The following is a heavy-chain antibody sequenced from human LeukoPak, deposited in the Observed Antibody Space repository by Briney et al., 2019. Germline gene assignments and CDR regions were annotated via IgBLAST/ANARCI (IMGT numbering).Heavy chain of an antibody. V-gene: IGHV3-20*04. CDR1: GFTFDEYG. CDR3: ARAPPGAVAGPIPFYFDY. Sequence: GGSLRLSCAASGFTFDEYGMSWVRQAPGKGLEWVSGISLNGGSRGYADSVKGRFTISRDNAKNSLYLQMNSLRAEDTAVYYCARAPPGAVAGPIPFYFDYWGQGTLVTVSS. D-gene: IGHD6-19*01. CDR2: ISLNGGSR. J-gene: IGHJ4*02.